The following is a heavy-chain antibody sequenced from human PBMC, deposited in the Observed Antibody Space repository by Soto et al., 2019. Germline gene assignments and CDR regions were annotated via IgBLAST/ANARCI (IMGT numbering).Heavy chain of an antibody. CDR2: ISYSGRT. D-gene: IGHD2-21*02. CDR1: GVSLNSGDYF. Sequence: QVQLQESGPGLVKPSQTLSLTCTVSGVSLNSGDYFWSWVRQLPGKGLEWIGYISYSGRTFYSPIMNSRTSISADTSQNHFSLTMTSVIAADTAVYFCAKDQTDVTLFDYWGQGTLVTVSS. V-gene: IGHV4-31*03. CDR3: AKDQTDVTLFDY. J-gene: IGHJ4*02.